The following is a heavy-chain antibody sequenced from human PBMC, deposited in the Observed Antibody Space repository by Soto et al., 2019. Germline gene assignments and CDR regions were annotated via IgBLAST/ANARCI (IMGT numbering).Heavy chain of an antibody. Sequence: QLQLQESGSGLVKPSQTLSLTCAVSGGSISSGGYSWSWIRQPPGKGLEWIGYIYHSGSTYYNPSLESRVTIAVDRSKNQCSLKLSSVPAADTAVYYCAAGGGPPRYYWGQGTLVTVSS. CDR2: IYHSGST. V-gene: IGHV4-30-2*01. CDR1: GGSISSGGYS. J-gene: IGHJ4*02. CDR3: AAGGGPPRYY. D-gene: IGHD1-26*01.